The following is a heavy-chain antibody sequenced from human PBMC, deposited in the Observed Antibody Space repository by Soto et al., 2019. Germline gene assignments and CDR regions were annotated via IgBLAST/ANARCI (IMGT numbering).Heavy chain of an antibody. V-gene: IGHV1-46*01. CDR2: INPSGGST. J-gene: IGHJ6*02. CDR1: GYTFTSYY. Sequence: ASVKVSCKASGYTFTSYYMHWVRQAPGQGLEWMGIINPSGGSTSYAQKFQGRVTMTRDTSTSTVYMELSSLRSEDTAVYYCARGDYGDYFGVGKSYYYYYGMDVWGQGTTVTVSS. CDR3: ARGDYGDYFGVGKSYYYYYGMDV. D-gene: IGHD4-17*01.